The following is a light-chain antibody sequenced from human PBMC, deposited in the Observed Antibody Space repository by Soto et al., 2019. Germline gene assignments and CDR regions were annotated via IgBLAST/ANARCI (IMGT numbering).Light chain of an antibody. V-gene: IGKV3D-20*02. CDR2: DAS. CDR3: QQRSNWLTWT. Sequence: EIVLTQSPGTLSLSTGERATLSCRASQSISSTYLAWYQQKRGQAPTLLIYDASNRATGIPARFSGSGSGTDFTLTISSLEPEDFAVYYCQQRSNWLTWTFGQGTKVDIK. CDR1: QSISSTY. J-gene: IGKJ1*01.